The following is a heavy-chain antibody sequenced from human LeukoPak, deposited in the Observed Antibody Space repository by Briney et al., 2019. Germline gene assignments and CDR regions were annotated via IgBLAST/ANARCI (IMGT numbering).Heavy chain of an antibody. CDR3: ARDYGDYYYGWFDP. CDR2: IYYSGST. V-gene: IGHV4-30-4*01. CDR1: GGSISSGDYY. J-gene: IGHJ5*02. Sequence: SQTLSLTCTVSGGSISSGDYYWRWIRQPPGKGLEWIGYIYYSGSTYYNPSLKSRVTISVDTSKNQFSLKLSSVTAADTAVYYCARDYGDYYYGWFDPWGQGTLVTVSS. D-gene: IGHD4-17*01.